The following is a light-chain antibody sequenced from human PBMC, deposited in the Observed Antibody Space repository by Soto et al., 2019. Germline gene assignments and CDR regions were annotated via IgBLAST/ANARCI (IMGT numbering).Light chain of an antibody. CDR2: GSS. CDR1: ENVGTN. Sequence: GVTQSPAPPSLSPRGGGTPPRRGGENVGTNLAWYQQKPGQAPRLLIYGSSTRATGIPATFSGSGSGTEFTLTISSLQSEESAVYYCQQYNNWGLSFGGGTKVDIK. J-gene: IGKJ4*01. CDR3: QQYNNWGLS. V-gene: IGKV3D-15*01.